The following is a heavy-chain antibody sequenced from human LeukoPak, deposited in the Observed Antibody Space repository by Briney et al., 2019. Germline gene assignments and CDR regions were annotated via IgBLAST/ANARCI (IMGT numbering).Heavy chain of an antibody. V-gene: IGHV3-21*01. CDR3: ARDIVVVVAANHVYYYYGMDV. CDR1: GFTFSSYS. J-gene: IGHJ6*02. Sequence: PGGSLRLSCAASGFTFSSYSMNWVRQAPGKGLEWVSSISSSSSYIYYADSVKGRFTISRDNSKNTLYLQMNSLRAEDTAVYYCARDIVVVVAANHVYYYYGMDVWGQGTTVTVSS. D-gene: IGHD2-15*01. CDR2: ISSSSSYI.